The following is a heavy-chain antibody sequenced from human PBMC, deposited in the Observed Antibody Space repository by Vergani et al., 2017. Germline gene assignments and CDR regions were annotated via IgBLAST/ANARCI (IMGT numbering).Heavy chain of an antibody. J-gene: IGHJ6*03. CDR3: AKVAGTNYYYYYYMDV. Sequence: EVQLLESGGGLVQPGGSLRLSCEASGFSFPGYAMSWVRQAPGKGLEWVSSVSGSSATPYYADSVKGRFIISRDNSKNTLHLQMNSLRADDTAVYYCAKVAGTNYYYYYYMDVWGKGTTVTVSS. CDR1: GFSFPGYA. CDR2: VSGSSATP. D-gene: IGHD6-13*01. V-gene: IGHV3-23*01.